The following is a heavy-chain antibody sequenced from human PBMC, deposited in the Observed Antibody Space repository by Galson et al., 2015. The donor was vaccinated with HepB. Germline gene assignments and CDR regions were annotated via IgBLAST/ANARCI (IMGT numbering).Heavy chain of an antibody. Sequence: PALVKPTQTLTLTCTFSGFSLNTNGVGVGWIRQPPGKALEWLAIIYWDDDKRYSPSLKSRLTITTDTSKNQVVLTMTTMDPVDTATYYCAHQHIVAPSFFDQWGQGSLVTVSS. CDR1: GFSLNTNGVG. D-gene: IGHD2-15*01. J-gene: IGHJ4*02. CDR3: AHQHIVAPSFFDQ. CDR2: IYWDDDK. V-gene: IGHV2-5*02.